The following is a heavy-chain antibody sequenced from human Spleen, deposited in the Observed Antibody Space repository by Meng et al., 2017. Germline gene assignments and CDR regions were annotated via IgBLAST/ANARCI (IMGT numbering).Heavy chain of an antibody. V-gene: IGHV1-69*05. CDR3: ARSPGTTKAGWYYFDY. CDR2: INAVFGTT. Sequence: SVKVSCKALGGIFSNYVIGWVRQAPGQGLEWMGGINAVFGTTNYAQKFQGRVTITTDESTSTVYMELTRLTSEDTAVYFCARSPGTTKAGWYYFDYWGQGTLVTVSS. D-gene: IGHD1-1*01. CDR1: GGIFSNYV. J-gene: IGHJ4*02.